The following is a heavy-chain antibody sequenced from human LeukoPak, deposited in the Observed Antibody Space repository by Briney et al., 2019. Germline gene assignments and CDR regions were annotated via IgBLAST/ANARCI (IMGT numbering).Heavy chain of an antibody. D-gene: IGHD2-21*01. CDR2: ISGSGSST. J-gene: IGHJ4*02. V-gene: IGHV3-23*01. CDR1: GFTFSSYV. CDR3: AKDGGYCGGDCYSGFDY. Sequence: GGSLRLSCAASGFTFSSYVMSWVRQAPGKGLEWVSGISGSGSSTYYADSVKGRFTISRDNSKNTLYLQMNSLRAEDTAVYYCAKDGGYCGGDCYSGFDYWGQGTLVTVSS.